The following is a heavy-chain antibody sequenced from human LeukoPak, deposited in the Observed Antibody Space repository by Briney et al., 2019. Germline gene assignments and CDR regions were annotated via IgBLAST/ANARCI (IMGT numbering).Heavy chain of an antibody. Sequence: GGSLRLSCAASGFTFSSYWMNWVRQAPGKRLEWVANINQDGSEKYYVDSVKGRFTISRDNAKNSLYIHMNSLRAEDTAVYYCATSGSYYDYWGQGTLVTVSS. D-gene: IGHD1-26*01. CDR2: INQDGSEK. V-gene: IGHV3-7*02. CDR1: GFTFSSYW. CDR3: ATSGSYYDY. J-gene: IGHJ4*02.